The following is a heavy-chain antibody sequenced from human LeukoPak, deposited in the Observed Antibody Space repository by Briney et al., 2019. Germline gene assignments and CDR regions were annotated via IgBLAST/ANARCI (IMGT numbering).Heavy chain of an antibody. Sequence: PGGSLRLSCAASGFTFSSYAMHWVRQAPGKGLEWVAVISYDGSNKYYADSVKGRFTISRDNSKNTLYLQMNSLRAEDTAVYYCASSPPGVIYGMDVWGQGTTVTVSS. J-gene: IGHJ6*02. CDR1: GFTFSSYA. V-gene: IGHV3-30-3*01. D-gene: IGHD1-14*01. CDR2: ISYDGSNK. CDR3: ASSPPGVIYGMDV.